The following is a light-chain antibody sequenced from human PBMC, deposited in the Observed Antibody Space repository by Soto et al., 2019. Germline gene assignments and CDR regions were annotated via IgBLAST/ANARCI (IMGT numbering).Light chain of an antibody. CDR2: EVS. CDR3: SSFAGGNNLL. J-gene: IGLJ2*01. CDR1: SSDVSGDNF. Sequence: QSALTQPPSASGCPGQSVTISCTGTSSDVSGDNFVSWYQQHPGKAPKLLIYEVSKRPSGVPDRFSGSKSDNTASLTVSGLQAEDEADYYCSSFAGGNNLLFGGGTKLTVL. V-gene: IGLV2-8*01.